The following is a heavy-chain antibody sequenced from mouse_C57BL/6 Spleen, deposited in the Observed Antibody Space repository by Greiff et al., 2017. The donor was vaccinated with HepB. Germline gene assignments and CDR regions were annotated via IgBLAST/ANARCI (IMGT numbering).Heavy chain of an antibody. CDR3: AGGGYAMDY. CDR2: IDPSDSYT. V-gene: IGHV1-59*01. J-gene: IGHJ4*01. Sequence: QVQLQQPGAELVRPGTSVKLSCKASGYTFTSYWMHWVKQRPGQGLEWIGVIDPSDSYTNYNQKFKGKATLTVDTSSSTAYMQLSSLTSEDSAVYYCAGGGYAMDYWGQGTSGTVSS. CDR1: GYTFTSYW.